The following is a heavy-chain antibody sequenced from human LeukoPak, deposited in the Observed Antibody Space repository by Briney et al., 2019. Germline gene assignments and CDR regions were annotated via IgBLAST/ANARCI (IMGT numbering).Heavy chain of an antibody. D-gene: IGHD3-16*01. CDR3: ATTGGDIYYYYMDV. CDR1: GDTFSRYA. V-gene: IGHV1-69*13. CDR2: IIPVLSTA. J-gene: IGHJ6*03. Sequence: ASVKVSCKASGDTFSRYAISWVRQAPGQGLEWMGGIIPVLSTANYAQKFQDRVTITADESTSTTYMELSSLKSEDTAVYYCATTGGDIYYYYMDVWGKGTTVTVSS.